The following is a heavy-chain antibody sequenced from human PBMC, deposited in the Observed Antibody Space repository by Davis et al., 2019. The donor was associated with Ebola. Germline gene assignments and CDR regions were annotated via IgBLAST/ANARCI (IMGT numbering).Heavy chain of an antibody. CDR3: ARDVICPNAICPVNY. V-gene: IGHV1-69*13. CDR1: GGTFSSYA. J-gene: IGHJ4*02. CDR2: IIPIFGTA. D-gene: IGHD2-8*01. Sequence: SVKVSCKASGGTFSSYAISWVRQAPGQGLEWMGGIIPIFGTANYAQKFQGRVTITADESTSTAYMELSSLRSEDTAVYYCARDVICPNAICPVNYWGQGTLVTVSS.